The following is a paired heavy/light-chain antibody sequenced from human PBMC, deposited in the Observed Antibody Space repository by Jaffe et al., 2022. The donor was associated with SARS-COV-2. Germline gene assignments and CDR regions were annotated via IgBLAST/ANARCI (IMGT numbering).Heavy chain of an antibody. J-gene: IGHJ3*02. V-gene: IGHV3-9*01. CDR3: AKDIWVGTPRFAFDI. CDR2: ITWNSNTI. D-gene: IGHD2-21*02. Sequence: EVQLVESGGGLVQPGRSLRLSCAASGFTFDEYAMHWVRQAPGKGLEWVSGITWNSNTIDYADSVKGRFTISRDNAKNSLYLQLNSLRAEDTALYYCAKDIWVGTPRFAFDIWGQGTMVTVSS. CDR1: GFTFDEYA.
Light chain of an antibody. Sequence: QSALTQPRSVSGSPGQSVTISCTGNSSDVGGYNYVSWYQQHPGKAPKFMIYDVTKRPSGVPHRFSGSKSGNTASLTISGLQADDEADYYCCSYAGSYTSVFGGGTRLTVL. V-gene: IGLV2-11*01. CDR2: DVT. CDR1: SSDVGGYNY. J-gene: IGLJ2*01. CDR3: CSYAGSYTSV.